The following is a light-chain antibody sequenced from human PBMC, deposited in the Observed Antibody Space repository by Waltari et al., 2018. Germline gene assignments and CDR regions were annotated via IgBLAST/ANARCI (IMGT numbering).Light chain of an antibody. Sequence: EIVLTQSPGTLSLSLGERATLSCWGSQTVSPISLSWYQQKPGQAPRLLIYGASNRATGIPDRFSGSGSGTDFTLTISRLEPEDFAVYYCQQYDGSVVTFGGGTKVEIK. CDR1: QTVSPIS. J-gene: IGKJ4*01. CDR2: GAS. V-gene: IGKV3-20*01. CDR3: QQYDGSVVT.